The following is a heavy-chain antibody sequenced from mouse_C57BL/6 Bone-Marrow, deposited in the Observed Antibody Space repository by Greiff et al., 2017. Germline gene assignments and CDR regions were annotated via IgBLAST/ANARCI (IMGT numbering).Heavy chain of an antibody. V-gene: IGHV10-1*01. J-gene: IGHJ4*01. D-gene: IGHD1-1*01. CDR1: GFRFNTYA. CDR3: VRGLLHYYALDY. Sequence: ELKFVESGGGLVQPKGSLKPPCAAPGFRFNTYAMNWVRQAPGRGLEWVAPIRSKSNTYATYSADSVKSRSPISCDDSESMRNKQMNNMRTEETAMNDCVRGLLHYYALDYWGKGTLVTVSA. CDR2: IRSKSNTYAT.